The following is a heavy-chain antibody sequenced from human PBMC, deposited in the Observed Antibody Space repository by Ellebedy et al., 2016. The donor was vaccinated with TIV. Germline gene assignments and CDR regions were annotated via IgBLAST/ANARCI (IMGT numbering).Heavy chain of an antibody. CDR3: ATDYLPTQGRWDY. J-gene: IGHJ4*02. Sequence: ASVKVSXXVSGYTLTELSMHWVRQAPGKGLEWMGGFDPEDGETIYAQKFQGRVTMTEDTSTDTAYMELSSLRSEDTAVYYCATDYLPTQGRWDYWGQGTLVTVSS. CDR1: GYTLTELS. V-gene: IGHV1-24*01. CDR2: FDPEDGET. D-gene: IGHD4-23*01.